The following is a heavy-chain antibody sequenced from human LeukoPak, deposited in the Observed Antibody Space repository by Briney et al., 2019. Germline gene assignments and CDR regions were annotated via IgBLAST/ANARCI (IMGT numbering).Heavy chain of an antibody. CDR2: MNPNSGNT. V-gene: IGHV1-8*03. J-gene: IGHJ4*02. CDR1: GYTFTSYD. D-gene: IGHD3-10*01. CDR3: ARGLAYYGAGSFFDY. Sequence: ASVKVSCKASGYTFTSYDINWVRQAPGQGLEWMGWMNPNSGNTGYAQKFQGRVTITRNTSISTAYMELSSLRPEDTAVYYCARGLAYYGAGSFFDYWGQGTLVTVSS.